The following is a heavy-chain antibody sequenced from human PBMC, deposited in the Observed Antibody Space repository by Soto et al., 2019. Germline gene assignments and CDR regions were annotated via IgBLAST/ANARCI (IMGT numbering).Heavy chain of an antibody. CDR2: IYYSGST. Sequence: SETLSLTCTVSGGSISSGGYYWSWIRQHPGKGLEWIGYIYYSGSTYYNPSLKSRVTISVDTSKNQFSLKLSSVTAADTAVYYCARSYGSGSYYRYYYGMDVCGQGTTVTVSS. CDR3: ARSYGSGSYYRYYYGMDV. V-gene: IGHV4-31*03. J-gene: IGHJ6*02. CDR1: GGSISSGGYY. D-gene: IGHD3-10*01.